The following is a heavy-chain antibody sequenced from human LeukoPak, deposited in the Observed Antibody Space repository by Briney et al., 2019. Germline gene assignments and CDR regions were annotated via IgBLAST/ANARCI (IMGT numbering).Heavy chain of an antibody. D-gene: IGHD3-16*01. CDR2: ISADGGDT. J-gene: IGHJ4*02. CDR1: GFTFSSYS. V-gene: IGHV3-64*02. CDR3: AREGEGGATDY. Sequence: PGRSLRLSCAASGFTFSSYSMHWVRQAPGKGLQYVSAISADGGDTYYADSVKGRFTISRDNSRNTLSLQMGRLRAEDMAVYYCAREGEGGATDYWGQGTLVTVSS.